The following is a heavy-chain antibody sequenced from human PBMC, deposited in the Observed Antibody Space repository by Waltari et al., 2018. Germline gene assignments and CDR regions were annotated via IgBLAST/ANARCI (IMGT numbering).Heavy chain of an antibody. Sequence: QLQLQESGPGLVKPSETLSLTCTVSGGSISSSSYYWGWTRQPPGKGLEWIGCIYYRGSTYYNPTLKSRVTISVDTSKTQFALKLRSVTAADTAVYYCARHLQWLVRYWGQGTLVTVSS. V-gene: IGHV4-39*01. CDR1: GGSISSSSYY. CDR2: IYYRGST. CDR3: ARHLQWLVRY. J-gene: IGHJ4*02. D-gene: IGHD6-19*01.